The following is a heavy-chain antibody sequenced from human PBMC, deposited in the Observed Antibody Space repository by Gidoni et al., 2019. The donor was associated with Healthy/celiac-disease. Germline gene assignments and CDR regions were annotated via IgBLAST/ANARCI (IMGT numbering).Heavy chain of an antibody. CDR3: ARHGDAFDI. Sequence: ELQLAPTGPEVNKPGEPLLIYCHGSGYSCTSYWIGLVRQMPGKGLEWLVISYPGDSDTRYSPSLQGQVTISADKSISTAYLQWSSLKASDTAMYYCARHGDAFDIWGQGTMVTVSS. V-gene: IGHV5-51*01. CDR1: GYSCTSYW. CDR2: SYPGDSDT. J-gene: IGHJ3*02.